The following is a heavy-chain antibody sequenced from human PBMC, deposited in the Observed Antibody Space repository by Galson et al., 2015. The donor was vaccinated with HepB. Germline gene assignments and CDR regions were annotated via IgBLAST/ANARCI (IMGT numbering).Heavy chain of an antibody. CDR2: IYPGDSDT. J-gene: IGHJ6*02. Sequence: QSGAEVKKPGESLKISCKGSGYSFTSYWIGWVRQMPGKGLEWMGIIYPGDSDTRYSPSFQGQVTISADKSISTAYLQWSSLKASDTAMYYCARHGMEVATPNPHDYYYYYGMDVWGQGTTVTVSS. V-gene: IGHV5-51*01. CDR3: ARHGMEVATPNPHDYYYYYGMDV. D-gene: IGHD5-24*01. CDR1: GYSFTSYW.